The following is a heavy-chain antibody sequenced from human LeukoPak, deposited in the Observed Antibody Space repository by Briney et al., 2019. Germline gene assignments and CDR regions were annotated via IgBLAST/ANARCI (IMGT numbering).Heavy chain of an antibody. Sequence: ASVNVSCKASGYTFTSYGISWVRQAPGQGLEWMGWISAYNGNTNYAQKLQGRVTMTTDTSTSTAYMELRSLRSDDTAVYYCAREHVNAYSSSWYASSVIDYWGQGTLVTVSS. CDR2: ISAYNGNT. CDR1: GYTFTSYG. CDR3: AREHVNAYSSSWYASSVIDY. V-gene: IGHV1-18*01. D-gene: IGHD6-13*01. J-gene: IGHJ4*02.